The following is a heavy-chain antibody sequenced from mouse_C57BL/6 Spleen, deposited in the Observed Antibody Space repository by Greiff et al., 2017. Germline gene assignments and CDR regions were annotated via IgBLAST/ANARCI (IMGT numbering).Heavy chain of an antibody. CDR1: GFSLTSYG. D-gene: IGHD3-1*01. J-gene: IGHJ4*01. CDR3: AKNGALEGDAMDY. CDR2: IWSGGST. V-gene: IGHV2-4*01. Sequence: QVQLKESGPGLVQPSQSLSITCTVSGFSLTSYGVHWVRQPPGKGLEWLGVIWSGGSTDYNAAFISRLSISKDNSKSQVFFKMNSLQADDTAIYYCAKNGALEGDAMDYWGQGTSVTVSS.